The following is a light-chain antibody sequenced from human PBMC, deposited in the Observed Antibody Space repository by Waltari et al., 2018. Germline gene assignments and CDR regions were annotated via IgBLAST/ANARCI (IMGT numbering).Light chain of an antibody. CDR2: GAS. CDR1: QSISRC. V-gene: IGKV1-39*01. Sequence: DIQMTQSPSSLSSSVGDRVTITCRASQSISRCLNWYQQKPGKAPRLLIYGASTLQSGVPSRFSGSGSWTDFTLTISSLQPEDSATYYCQQSYTTPWTFGQGTKVEVK. CDR3: QQSYTTPWT. J-gene: IGKJ1*01.